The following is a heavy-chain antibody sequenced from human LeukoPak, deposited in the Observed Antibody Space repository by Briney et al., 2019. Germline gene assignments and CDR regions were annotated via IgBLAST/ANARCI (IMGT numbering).Heavy chain of an antibody. V-gene: IGHV4-59*01. CDR3: ARDRDGHINNRFDP. J-gene: IGHJ5*02. CDR2: IYYSGST. Sequence: PSETLSLTCTVSGASINSYYWSWIRQPPGKGLEWIGYIYYSGSTNYNTSLKSRVTISVDTSKNQSSMKMSSVTAADTAVYYCARDRDGHINNRFDPWGQGTLVTVSS. CDR1: GASINSYY. D-gene: IGHD5-24*01.